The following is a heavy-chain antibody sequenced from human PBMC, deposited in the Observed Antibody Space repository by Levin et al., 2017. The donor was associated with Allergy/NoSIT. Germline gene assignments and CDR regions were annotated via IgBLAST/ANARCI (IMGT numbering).Heavy chain of an antibody. CDR3: TTDHFDSSGYYYVCPVS. CDR1: GFTFSDAW. D-gene: IGHD3-22*01. Sequence: GESLKISCAASGFTFSDAWMTWVRQAPGKGLEWVGRIKRNADGGTTDYAAPVKGRFTISRDDSKNTLYLQMNSLKTEDTAVYYCTTDHFDSSGYYYVCPVSWGQGTLVTVSS. V-gene: IGHV3-15*01. CDR2: IKRNADGGTT. J-gene: IGHJ4*02.